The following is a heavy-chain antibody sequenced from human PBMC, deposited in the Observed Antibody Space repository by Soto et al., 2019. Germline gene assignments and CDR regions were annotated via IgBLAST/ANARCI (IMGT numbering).Heavy chain of an antibody. Sequence: EVQLLESGGSLVQPGGSLRLSCAASGFTFSSYAMSWVRQAPGKGLEWVSAISGSGGSTYYADSVKGRFTISRDNSKNTLYLQMNSLRAEDTAVYYCAKDGIVATIGDYWGQGTLVTVSS. CDR1: GFTFSSYA. CDR2: ISGSGGST. D-gene: IGHD5-12*01. J-gene: IGHJ4*02. CDR3: AKDGIVATIGDY. V-gene: IGHV3-23*01.